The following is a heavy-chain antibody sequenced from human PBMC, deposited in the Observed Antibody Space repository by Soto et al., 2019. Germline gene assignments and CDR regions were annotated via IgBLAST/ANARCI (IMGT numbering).Heavy chain of an antibody. V-gene: IGHV1-18*01. CDR2: TSACNGNT. D-gene: IGHD3-9*01. CDR3: ARSAYYDILTGYYNVMGY. Sequence: ASVKVSCKASGYTFTSYGISWVRQAPGQGLEWMGWTSACNGNTNYAQKLQGRVTMTTDTSTSTAYMELRSLRSDDTAVYYCARSAYYDILTGYYNVMGYWGQGTLVTVSS. CDR1: GYTFTSYG. J-gene: IGHJ4*02.